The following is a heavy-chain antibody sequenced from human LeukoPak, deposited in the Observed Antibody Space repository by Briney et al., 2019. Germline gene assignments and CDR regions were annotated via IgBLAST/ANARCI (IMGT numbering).Heavy chain of an antibody. J-gene: IGHJ6*02. CDR3: AKSPPDNYHYYYGMDV. CDR1: RFTFSSYA. V-gene: IGHV3-23*01. D-gene: IGHD5-24*01. CDR2: ISGSGGST. Sequence: GGSLRPSCAASRFTFSSYAMSWVRQAPGKGLEWVSTISGSGGSTDYAESVKGRFTISRDNSKKTLYLQISSLRAEDTAVYHCAKSPPDNYHYYYGMDVWGQGTTVTVSS.